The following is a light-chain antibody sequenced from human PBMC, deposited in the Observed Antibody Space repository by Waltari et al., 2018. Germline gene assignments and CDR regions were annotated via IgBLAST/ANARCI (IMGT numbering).Light chain of an antibody. Sequence: DIQMTQAPSSLSASIGDRVVITCRASENIANYVSWYRQKPGTAPELLIYRISSLQSGVPSRFSGGGSGTDFTLTISRLQPEDCATYSCQQSYSRPPTFGQGTKVEIK. CDR2: RIS. V-gene: IGKV1-39*01. CDR1: ENIANY. J-gene: IGKJ2*01. CDR3: QQSYSRPPT.